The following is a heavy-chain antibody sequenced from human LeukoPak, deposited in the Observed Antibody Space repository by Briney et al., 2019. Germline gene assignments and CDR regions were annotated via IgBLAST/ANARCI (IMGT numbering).Heavy chain of an antibody. Sequence: GGSLRLSCEASGFTFSSYGMHWVRQAPGKGLEWVAVISYDGFNEYYADSVKGRFTISRDNSKNTLYLQMNSLRAEDTAVYYCARSYTSMATGHFDYWGQGALVTVSS. V-gene: IGHV3-30*03. D-gene: IGHD5-18*01. J-gene: IGHJ4*02. CDR2: ISYDGFNE. CDR1: GFTFSSYG. CDR3: ARSYTSMATGHFDY.